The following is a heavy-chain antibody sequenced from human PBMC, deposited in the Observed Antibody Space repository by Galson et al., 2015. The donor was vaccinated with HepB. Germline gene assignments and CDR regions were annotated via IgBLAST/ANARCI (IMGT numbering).Heavy chain of an antibody. CDR3: ARDAPMAGGKYCSSTSCDDAFDI. Sequence: SLRLSCAASGFTFSSYGMHWVRQAPGKGLEWVAVIWDDESNKYYADSVKGRFTISRDNSKNTLYLQMNSLRAEDTAVYYCARDAPMAGGKYCSSTSCDDAFDIWGQGTMVTVSS. CDR1: GFTFSSYG. CDR2: IWDDESNK. D-gene: IGHD2-2*01. J-gene: IGHJ3*02. V-gene: IGHV3-33*01.